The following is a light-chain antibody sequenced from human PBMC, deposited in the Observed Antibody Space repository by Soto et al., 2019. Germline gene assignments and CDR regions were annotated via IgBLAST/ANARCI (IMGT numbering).Light chain of an antibody. CDR1: QTIRSNY. CDR2: GAS. J-gene: IGKJ1*01. CDR3: QQDGSSPWT. V-gene: IGKV3-20*01. Sequence: ETVLTQSPGTLSLSPGERATLSCRASQTIRSNYLAWYRQTPGQAPRLLIYGASNRATGIADRFSGSGSGTDFTLISSRLEPEDFALYYWQQDGSSPWTFGQGTKVEIK.